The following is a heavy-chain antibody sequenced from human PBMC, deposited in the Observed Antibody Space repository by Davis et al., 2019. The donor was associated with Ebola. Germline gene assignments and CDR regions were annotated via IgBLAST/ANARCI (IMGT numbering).Heavy chain of an antibody. Sequence: GESLKISCQVSGYTFTSYWIGWVRQMPGKGLEWMGFIYPGDSDTRYSPSFQGQVTISADNAISTAYLQWSSLNASDTAMYFCARGGDTDSGYYYSHYWGQGTLVTVSS. CDR3: ARGGDTDSGYYYSHY. CDR2: IYPGDSDT. V-gene: IGHV5-51*01. CDR1: GYTFTSYW. J-gene: IGHJ4*02. D-gene: IGHD3-22*01.